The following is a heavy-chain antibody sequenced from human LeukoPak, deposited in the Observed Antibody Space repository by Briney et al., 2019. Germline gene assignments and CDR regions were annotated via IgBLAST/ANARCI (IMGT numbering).Heavy chain of an antibody. Sequence: GGSLRLSCAASGFTVSSNYMSWVRQAPGKGLEWVSVLYSGGGTYYADSVKGRFTISRDNSKNTLYLQMNSLRAEDTVVYYCASLGGYYYDSSGYGYWGQGTPVTVSS. CDR3: ASLGGYYYDSSGYGY. D-gene: IGHD3-22*01. J-gene: IGHJ4*02. CDR1: GFTVSSNY. CDR2: LYSGGGT. V-gene: IGHV3-66*01.